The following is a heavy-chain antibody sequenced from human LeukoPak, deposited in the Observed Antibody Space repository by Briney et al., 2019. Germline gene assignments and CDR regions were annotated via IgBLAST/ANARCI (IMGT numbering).Heavy chain of an antibody. D-gene: IGHD3-10*01. J-gene: IGHJ4*02. V-gene: IGHV3-21*01. CDR1: GFTFSSHS. CDR2: ISSSSSYI. CDR3: ARDGRFGEFDY. Sequence: GGSLRLSCAASGFTFSSHSMNWVRQAPGKGLEWVSSISSSSSYIYYADSVKGRFTISRDNAKNSLYLQMNSLRAEDTAVYYCARDGRFGEFDYWGQGTLVTVSS.